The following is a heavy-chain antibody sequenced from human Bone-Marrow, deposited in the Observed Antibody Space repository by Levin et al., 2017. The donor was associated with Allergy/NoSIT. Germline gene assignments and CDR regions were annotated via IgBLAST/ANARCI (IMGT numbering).Heavy chain of an antibody. CDR3: AKDPLDDDSSWLLES. CDR1: GFVFSSYT. J-gene: IGHJ4*02. CDR2: IRGSGGSK. V-gene: IGHV3-23*01. D-gene: IGHD6-13*01. Sequence: PGGSLRLSCAASGFVFSSYTMSWVRQAPGKGLEWVSAIRGSGGSKYYADSVKGRFTISRDNSKNTLYLQMNSLRDEDTAVYFCAKDPLDDDSSWLLESWGQGTLVTVSS.